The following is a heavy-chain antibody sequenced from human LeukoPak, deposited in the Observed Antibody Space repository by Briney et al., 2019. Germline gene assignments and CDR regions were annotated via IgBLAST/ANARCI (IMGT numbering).Heavy chain of an antibody. J-gene: IGHJ2*01. Sequence: PSEPLSLTCTVPGDSISSYYWSWIRQPPGKGLEWIGYIYHSGSTSYSPSLKSRVTISVDTSKNQFSLRLSSVTAADAAVYYCARVRGWDGYGYFDLWGRGTLVTVSS. V-gene: IGHV4-59*01. CDR3: ARVRGWDGYGYFDL. CDR1: GDSISSYY. D-gene: IGHD6-19*01. CDR2: IYHSGST.